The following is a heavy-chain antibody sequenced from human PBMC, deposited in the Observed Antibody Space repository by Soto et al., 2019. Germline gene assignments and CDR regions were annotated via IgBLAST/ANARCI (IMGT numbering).Heavy chain of an antibody. CDR2: ISTNGGST. CDR1: GFTFSIYA. V-gene: IGHV3-64*04. Sequence: PGGSLRLSCSASGFTFSIYAMHWVRQAPGKGLEYVSSISTNGGSTHYADSVKGRFTISRDNAKNSLYLQMNSLRAEDTAVYYCASETSEMFDYWGQGTLVTVSS. J-gene: IGHJ4*02. CDR3: ASETSEMFDY.